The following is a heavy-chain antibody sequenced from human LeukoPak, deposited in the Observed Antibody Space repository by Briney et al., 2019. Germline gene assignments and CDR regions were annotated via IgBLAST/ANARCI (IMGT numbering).Heavy chain of an antibody. CDR1: GFTFAGYA. J-gene: IGHJ4*02. CDR3: AKSLQYSSSPSDY. CDR2: ISSGGGST. V-gene: IGHV3-23*01. Sequence: GGSLGLSCAASGFTFAGYAMSWVRQAPGKGLEWVSAISSGGGSTYYADSVKGRFTISRHNSKNTLYLQMNSLRAEDSAVYYCAKSLQYSSSPSDYWGQGTLVSVSS. D-gene: IGHD6-6*01.